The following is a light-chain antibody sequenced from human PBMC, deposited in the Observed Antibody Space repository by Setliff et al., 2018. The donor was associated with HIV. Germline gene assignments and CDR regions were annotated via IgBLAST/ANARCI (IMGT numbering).Light chain of an antibody. CDR3: SSYAITNTLP. CDR2: EVR. V-gene: IGLV2-14*01. CDR1: SSDVGGYNY. J-gene: IGLJ1*01. Sequence: LTQPASVSVSPGQSITIPCTGTSSDVGGYNYVSWYQQHPGKAPKLIIYEVRNRPSGVSNRFSGSKSGNTASLTISGLHAEDEGDYYCSSYAITNTLPFGSGTKVTVL.